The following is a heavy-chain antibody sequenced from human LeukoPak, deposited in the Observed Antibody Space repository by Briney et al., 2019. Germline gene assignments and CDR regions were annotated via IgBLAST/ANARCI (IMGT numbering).Heavy chain of an antibody. CDR2: INHSGST. V-gene: IGHV4-34*01. CDR3: AREVFASVYCGGDCYTGFDY. D-gene: IGHD2-21*02. Sequence: GSLRLSCAASGFTFSSYAMSWIRQPPGKGLEWIGEINHSGSTNYNPSLKSRVTISVDTSKNQFSLKLSSVTAADTAVYYCAREVFASVYCGGDCYTGFDYWGQGTLVTVSS. CDR1: GFTFSSYA. J-gene: IGHJ4*02.